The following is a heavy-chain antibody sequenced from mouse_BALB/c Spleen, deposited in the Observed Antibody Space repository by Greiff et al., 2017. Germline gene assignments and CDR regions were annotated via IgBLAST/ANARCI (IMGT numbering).Heavy chain of an antibody. CDR2: IDPANGNT. CDR1: GFNIKDTY. J-gene: IGHJ3*01. D-gene: IGHD2-4*01. V-gene: IGHV14-3*02. CDR3: ARDVIYYDYAWFAY. Sequence: EVQLQESGAELVKPGASVKLSCTASGFNIKDTYMHWVKQRPEQGLEWIGRIDPANGNTKYDPKFQGKATITADTSSNTAYLQLSSLTSEDTAVYYCARDVIYYDYAWFAYWGQGTLVTVSA.